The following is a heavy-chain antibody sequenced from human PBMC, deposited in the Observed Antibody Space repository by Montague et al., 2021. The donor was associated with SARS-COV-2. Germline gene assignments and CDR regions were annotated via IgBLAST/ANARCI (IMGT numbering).Heavy chain of an antibody. J-gene: IGHJ4*02. CDR1: DGSISSSRYH. CDR2: IYYTGSS. Sequence: SETLSLTCYVSDGSISSSRYHWGWIRQPPGQALEWIGSIYYTGSSYYNPSLKSRVTLTVATSKNQFSLKLDSVTAADTAVYYCARVGGNEYRFFDYWGQGSLVTVSS. V-gene: IGHV4-39*01. CDR3: ARVGGNEYRFFDY. D-gene: IGHD1-1*01.